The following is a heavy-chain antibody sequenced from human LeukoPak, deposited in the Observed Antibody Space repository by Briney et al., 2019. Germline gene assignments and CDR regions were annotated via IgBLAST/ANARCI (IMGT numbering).Heavy chain of an antibody. CDR1: GYTFTGYY. V-gene: IGHV1-2*02. CDR3: ARGGYSSSSGDYYYYYMDV. Sequence: ASVKVSCKASGYTFTGYYMHWVRQAPGQGLEWMGWINPNSGGTNYAQKFQGRVTMTRDTSISTAYMELSRLRSDDTAVYYCARGGYSSSSGDYYYYYMDVWGKGTTVTVSS. J-gene: IGHJ6*03. CDR2: INPNSGGT. D-gene: IGHD6-6*01.